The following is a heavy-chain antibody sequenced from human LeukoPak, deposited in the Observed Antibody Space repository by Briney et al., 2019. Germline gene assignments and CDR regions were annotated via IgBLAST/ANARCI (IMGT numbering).Heavy chain of an antibody. CDR1: GGTFSSYA. D-gene: IGHD2-2*01. V-gene: IGHV1-69*06. CDR3: AGGRTDIVVVPATLRNYYFDY. J-gene: IGHJ4*02. Sequence: SLKFSCKASGGTFSSYAISCVRQAPGQGLEWMGGIIPIFGTANYAQKFQGRVTITADKSTSTAYMELSSLRSEDTAVYYCAGGRTDIVVVPATLRNYYFDYWGQGTLVTVSS. CDR2: IIPIFGTA.